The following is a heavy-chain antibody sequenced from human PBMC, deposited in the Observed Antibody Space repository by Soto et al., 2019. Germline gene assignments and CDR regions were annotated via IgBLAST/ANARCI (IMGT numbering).Heavy chain of an antibody. Sequence: PGGSLRLSCAASGFTFSSYWMHWVRQAPGKGLVWASRINSDGSSTSYADSVKGRFTISRDNAKNTLYLQMNSLRAEDTAVYYCAKARENYYYYGMDVWGQGTTVTVSS. CDR1: GFTFSSYW. D-gene: IGHD1-26*01. J-gene: IGHJ6*02. V-gene: IGHV3-74*01. CDR3: AKARENYYYYGMDV. CDR2: INSDGSST.